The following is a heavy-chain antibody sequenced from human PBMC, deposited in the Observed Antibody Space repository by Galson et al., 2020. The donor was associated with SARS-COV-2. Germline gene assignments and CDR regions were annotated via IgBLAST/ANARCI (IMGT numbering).Heavy chain of an antibody. CDR2: IRSKANSYAT. V-gene: IGHV3-73*01. CDR1: GFTFSGSA. CDR3: THGSGSWRYWFDP. Sequence: GESLKISCAASGFTFSGSAMHWVRQASGKGLEWVGRIRSKANSYATAYAASVKGRFTISRDDSKNTAYLQMTSLKTEDTAVYYCTHGSGSWRYWFDPWGQGTLVTVSS. D-gene: IGHD3-10*01. J-gene: IGHJ5*02.